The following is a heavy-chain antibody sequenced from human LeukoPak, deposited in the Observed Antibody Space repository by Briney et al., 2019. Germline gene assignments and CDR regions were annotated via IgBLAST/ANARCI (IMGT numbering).Heavy chain of an antibody. CDR1: GGTFSSYA. V-gene: IGHV1-69*05. Sequence: ASVKVSCKASGGTFSSYAISWVRQAPGQGLEWMGRIIPIFGTANYAQKFQGRVTITTDESTSTAYMELSSLRSEDTAVYYCALTLSPDYYDSSGYSTWGQGTLVTVSS. CDR2: IIPIFGTA. CDR3: ALTLSPDYYDSSGYST. J-gene: IGHJ5*02. D-gene: IGHD3-22*01.